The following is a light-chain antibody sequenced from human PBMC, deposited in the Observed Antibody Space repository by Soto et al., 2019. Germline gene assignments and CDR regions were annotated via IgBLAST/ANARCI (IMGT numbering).Light chain of an antibody. J-gene: IGKJ4*01. CDR3: QQSYSAPLT. CDR1: QSISNY. CDR2: AAS. Sequence: DIQMTQSPSALSASVGDRVTITCRASQSISNYLNWYQQKPGTAPKLLIYAASSLQSGVPSRFSGSGSGTDFTLTISSLQPEDFATYYCQQSYSAPLTFGGGTKVEIK. V-gene: IGKV1-39*01.